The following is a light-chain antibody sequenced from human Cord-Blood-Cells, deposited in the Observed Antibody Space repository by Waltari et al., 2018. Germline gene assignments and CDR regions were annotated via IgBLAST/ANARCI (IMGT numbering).Light chain of an antibody. Sequence: DIQMTQSPSSLSASVGDRVTITGRASQSISSYLNWYQQKPGKAPKLLIYAASSLQSGVPARLSGSGSGTDFTLTISSLQPEDFATYYCQQSYSTPRFGGGTKVEIK. CDR3: QQSYSTPR. CDR2: AAS. CDR1: QSISSY. V-gene: IGKV1-39*01. J-gene: IGKJ4*01.